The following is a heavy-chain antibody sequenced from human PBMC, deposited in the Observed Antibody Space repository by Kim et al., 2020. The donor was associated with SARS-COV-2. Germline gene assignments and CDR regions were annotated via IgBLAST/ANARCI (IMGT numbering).Heavy chain of an antibody. Sequence: GGSLRLSCAASGFAVGTNYMTWVRQAPGKGLEWVSVMYSGGQTFYADSVKGRFTITRDTSKNTLYLQMNHLRPEDTAVYYCEREEVAAAPPYFDSWGQGTPVTASS. V-gene: IGHV3-66*01. CDR1: GFAVGTNY. CDR2: MYSGGQT. J-gene: IGHJ4*02. CDR3: EREEVAAAPPYFDS. D-gene: IGHD2-2*01.